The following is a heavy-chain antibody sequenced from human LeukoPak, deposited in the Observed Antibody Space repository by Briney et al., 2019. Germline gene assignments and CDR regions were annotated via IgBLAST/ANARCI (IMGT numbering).Heavy chain of an antibody. CDR3: ARDRQYYDFWSGPDY. D-gene: IGHD3-3*01. CDR1: GYTFTSYG. J-gene: IGHJ4*02. Sequence: ASVKVSCKASGYTFTSYGISWVRQAPGQGLEWMEWISAYNGNTNYAQKLQGRVTMTTDTSTSTAYMELRSLRSDDTAVYYCARDRQYYDFWSGPDYWGQGTLVTVSS. V-gene: IGHV1-18*01. CDR2: ISAYNGNT.